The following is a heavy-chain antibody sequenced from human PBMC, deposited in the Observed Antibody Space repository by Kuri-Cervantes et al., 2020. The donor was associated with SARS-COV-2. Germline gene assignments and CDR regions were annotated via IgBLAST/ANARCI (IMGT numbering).Heavy chain of an antibody. CDR3: ARDPWMATIGVGTFDY. D-gene: IGHD5-24*01. CDR2: ISYDGSNK. Sequence: GGSLRLSCAASGFTFSSYAMHWVRQAPGKGLEWVAVISYDGSNKYYADSVKGRFTISRDNSKNTLYLQMNSLRAEDTAVYYCARDPWMATIGVGTFDYWGQGTLVTVSS. J-gene: IGHJ4*02. CDR1: GFTFSSYA. V-gene: IGHV3-30-3*01.